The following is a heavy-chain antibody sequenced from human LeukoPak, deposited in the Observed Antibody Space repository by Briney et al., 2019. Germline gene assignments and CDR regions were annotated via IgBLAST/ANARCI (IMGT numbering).Heavy chain of an antibody. CDR3: ARDHNIVAPFDY. CDR2: MNPNSGNT. J-gene: IGHJ4*02. V-gene: IGHV1-8*01. CDR1: GYTFTSYD. D-gene: IGHD5-12*01. Sequence: ASVKVSCKASGYTFTSYDINWVRQATGQGLEWMGWMNPNSGNTGYAQKFQGRVTMTRNTSISTAYMELSSLRSEDTAVYYCARDHNIVAPFDYWGQGTLVTVSS.